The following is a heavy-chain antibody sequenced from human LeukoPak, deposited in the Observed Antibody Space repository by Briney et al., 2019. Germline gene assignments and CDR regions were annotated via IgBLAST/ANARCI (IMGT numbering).Heavy chain of an antibody. CDR3: SRASSTSYYDY. CDR2: IYHSGST. CDR1: GYSITSGYY. V-gene: IGHV4-38-2*02. D-gene: IGHD6-19*01. Sequence: SETLSLTCTVSGYSITSGYYWGWIRQPPGKGLEWIGTIYHSGSTYYNPTLKSRVTISVDTSKNQFSLKLSSVTAADTALYYCSRASSTSYYDYWGQGSLVTVSS. J-gene: IGHJ4*02.